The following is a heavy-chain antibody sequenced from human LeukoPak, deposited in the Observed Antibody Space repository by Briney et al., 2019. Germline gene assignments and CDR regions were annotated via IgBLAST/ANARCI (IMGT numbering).Heavy chain of an antibody. CDR1: GFTFSSYA. D-gene: IGHD3-3*01. J-gene: IGHJ4*02. V-gene: IGHV3-23*01. Sequence: GGSLRLSCAASGFTFSSYAMSWVRQAPGKGLEWVSAMSGSGGSTDYADSVKGRVTSSRDNSKNKLYLQMNSLRAEDTAVYYCAKEEGYDFWSGPLGYWGQGTLVTVSS. CDR3: AKEEGYDFWSGPLGY. CDR2: MSGSGGST.